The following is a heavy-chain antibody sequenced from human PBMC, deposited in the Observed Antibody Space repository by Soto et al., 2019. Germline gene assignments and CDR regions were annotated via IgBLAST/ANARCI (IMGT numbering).Heavy chain of an antibody. V-gene: IGHV4-30-4*01. D-gene: IGHD3-10*01. J-gene: IGHJ5*02. CDR1: GGSISSGDYY. CDR2: IYYSGST. CDR3: ASHRGFGLNWFDP. Sequence: QVQLQESGPGLVKPSQTLSLTCTVSGGSISSGDYYWSWIRQPPGKGLEWIGYIYYSGSTYYNPSLKRRVTISVDTSKNQFSLKLSSVTAADTAVYYCASHRGFGLNWFDPWGQGTLVTVSS.